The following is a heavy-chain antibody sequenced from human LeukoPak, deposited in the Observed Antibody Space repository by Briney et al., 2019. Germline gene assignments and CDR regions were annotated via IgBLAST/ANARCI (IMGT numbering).Heavy chain of an antibody. CDR3: ARAGGHYNWNFGDAIDI. Sequence: GGSLRLSCAASGFTFSSYAMHWVRQAPGKGLEWVAVISYDGSNEYYAGSVKGRFTISRDSSKNTLYLQMNSLRAEDTAVYYCARAGGHYNWNFGDAIDIWGQGTMVTVSS. V-gene: IGHV3-30*04. CDR2: ISYDGSNE. J-gene: IGHJ3*02. D-gene: IGHD1-20*01. CDR1: GFTFSSYA.